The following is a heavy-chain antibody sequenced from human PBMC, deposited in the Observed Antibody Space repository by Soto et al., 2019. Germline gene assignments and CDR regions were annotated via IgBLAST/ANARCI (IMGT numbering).Heavy chain of an antibody. CDR3: AKSSWGSWYQIRYFDY. J-gene: IGHJ4*02. D-gene: IGHD6-13*01. Sequence: EGSLRLSCAASGFTFSSYAMSWVRQAPVKGLEWVSAISGSGGSTYYADSVKGRFTISRDNSKNTLYLQMNSLRAEDTAVYYCAKSSWGSWYQIRYFDYWGQGTLVTVSS. V-gene: IGHV3-23*01. CDR2: ISGSGGST. CDR1: GFTFSSYA.